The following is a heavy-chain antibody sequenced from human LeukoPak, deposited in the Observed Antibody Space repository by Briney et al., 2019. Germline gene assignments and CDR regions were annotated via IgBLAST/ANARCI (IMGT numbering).Heavy chain of an antibody. V-gene: IGHV5-10-1*01. D-gene: IGHD3-10*01. CDR2: IDPSDSYT. CDR1: GYSFTSYW. CDR3: ARQPKYYGSGSDSKVGMDV. J-gene: IGHJ6*04. Sequence: EESLKISGKGSGYSFTSYWISRGRQMPGEGLEWMGRIDPSDSYTNYSPSFQGHVTISADKSISTAYLQWSSLKASDTAMYYCARQPKYYGSGSDSKVGMDVWGKGTTVTVSS.